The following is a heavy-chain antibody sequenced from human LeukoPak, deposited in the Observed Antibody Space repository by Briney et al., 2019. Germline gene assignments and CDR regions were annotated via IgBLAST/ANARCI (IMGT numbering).Heavy chain of an antibody. CDR1: GFTFSSYW. D-gene: IGHD3-9*01. J-gene: IGHJ3*02. V-gene: IGHV3-7*01. Sequence: GGSLRLSCAASGFTFSSYWMSWVRQAPGKGLEWVANIKQDGSEKYYVDSVKGRFTISRDNAKNSLYLQTNSLRAEDTAVYYCARATAVLRYFDWSLKDAFDIWGQGTMVTVSS. CDR2: IKQDGSEK. CDR3: ARATAVLRYFDWSLKDAFDI.